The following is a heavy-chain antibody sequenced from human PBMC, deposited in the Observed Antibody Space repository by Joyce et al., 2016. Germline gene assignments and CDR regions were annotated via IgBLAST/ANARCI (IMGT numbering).Heavy chain of an antibody. J-gene: IGHJ4*02. CDR3: ARGTGASVVLFDY. CDR1: GDSISSGGYY. V-gene: IGHV4-31*03. D-gene: IGHD1-14*01. Sequence: QVQLQESGPGLVKPSQTLSLTCRVSGDSISSGGYYWSWIRPRPGKGLVCIGYIYSNGNTYYTPSRESRVSMSVDTSKNQFSLNLDSVTAADTAVYFCARGTGASVVLFDYWGQGTLVTVSS. CDR2: IYSNGNT.